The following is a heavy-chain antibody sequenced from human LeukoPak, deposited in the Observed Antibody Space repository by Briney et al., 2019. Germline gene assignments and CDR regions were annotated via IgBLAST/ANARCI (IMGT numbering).Heavy chain of an antibody. CDR2: IYTSGST. J-gene: IGHJ4*02. CDR1: GGSISGYY. Sequence: PSETLSLTCTVSGGSISGYYWSWIRQPAGKGLEWIGRIYTSGSTNYNPSLKSRVTISVGKSKNQFSLKLSSVTAADTAVYYCARQYSSSWYLDYWGQGTLVTVSS. D-gene: IGHD6-13*01. CDR3: ARQYSSSWYLDY. V-gene: IGHV4-4*07.